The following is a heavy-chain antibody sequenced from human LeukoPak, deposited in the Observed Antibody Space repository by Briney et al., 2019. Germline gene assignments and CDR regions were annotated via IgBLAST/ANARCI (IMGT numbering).Heavy chain of an antibody. CDR2: TYYRSKWYN. Sequence: SQTLSLTCAISGDSFSSNSAAWNWIRQSPSRGLEWLGRTYYRSKWYNDYAVSVKSRITINPDTSKNQFSLQLNSVTPEDTAVYYCAREELWFGELLSYYFDYWGQGTLVTISS. CDR3: AREELWFGELLSYYFDY. D-gene: IGHD3-10*01. CDR1: GDSFSSNSAA. V-gene: IGHV6-1*01. J-gene: IGHJ4*02.